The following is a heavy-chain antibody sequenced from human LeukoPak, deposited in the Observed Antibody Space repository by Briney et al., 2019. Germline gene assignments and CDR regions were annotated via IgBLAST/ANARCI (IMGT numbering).Heavy chain of an antibody. CDR3: AKHKVTMVRGVNLWFDP. Sequence: GGSLRLSCAASGFTLSSYAMSWVRQAPGKGLEWVSAISGSGGSTYYADSVKGRFTISRDNSKNTLYLQMNSLRAEDTAVYYCAKHKVTMVRGVNLWFDPWGQGTLVTVSS. J-gene: IGHJ5*02. CDR2: ISGSGGST. V-gene: IGHV3-23*01. CDR1: GFTLSSYA. D-gene: IGHD3-10*01.